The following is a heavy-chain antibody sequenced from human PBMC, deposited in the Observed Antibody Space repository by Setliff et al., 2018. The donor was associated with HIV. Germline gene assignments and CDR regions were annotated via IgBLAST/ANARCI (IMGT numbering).Heavy chain of an antibody. D-gene: IGHD1-26*01. CDR3: ARDWWELLGNYGMDV. Sequence: LRLSCAASGFTFSDYYMSWIRQAPGRGLEWVSSISRSGSDTFYSDSVKGRFTISRDNAKNSLYPQMNSLRAEDTAVYYCARDWWELLGNYGMDVWGQGTTVTLSS. CDR2: ISRSGSDT. CDR1: GFTFSDYY. J-gene: IGHJ6*02. V-gene: IGHV3-11*06.